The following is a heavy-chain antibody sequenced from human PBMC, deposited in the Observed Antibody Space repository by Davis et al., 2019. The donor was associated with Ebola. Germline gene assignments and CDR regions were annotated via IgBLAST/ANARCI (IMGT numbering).Heavy chain of an antibody. D-gene: IGHD2-15*01. J-gene: IGHJ4*02. CDR1: GFDFSYHR. CDR3: ARGGGCSGGSCWYADY. CDR2: IATSAT. Sequence: LSLTCAASGFDFSYHRMNWVRQVPGKGLEWLSYIATSATDYADSVKGRFTISRDNAQNSLYLQMNNLRDEDTAVYYCARGGGCSGGSCWYADYWGQGTLVIVSS. V-gene: IGHV3-48*02.